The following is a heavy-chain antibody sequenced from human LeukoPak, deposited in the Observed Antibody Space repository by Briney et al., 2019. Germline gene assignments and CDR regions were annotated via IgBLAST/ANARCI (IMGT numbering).Heavy chain of an antibody. D-gene: IGHD6-19*01. CDR1: GGTFSSFT. CDR2: IIPIFGTA. J-gene: IGHJ4*02. CDR3: ARASSGWYFVY. V-gene: IGHV1-69*13. Sequence: SVKVSCKASGGTFSSFTFSWVRQAPGQGLEWMGGIIPIFGTANYAQKFQGRVTITADESTSTAYMELSSLRSEDTAVYFCARASSGWYFVYWGQGTLVTVSS.